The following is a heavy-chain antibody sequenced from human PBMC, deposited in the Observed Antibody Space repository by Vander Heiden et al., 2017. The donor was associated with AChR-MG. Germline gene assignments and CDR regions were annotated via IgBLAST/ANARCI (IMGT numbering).Heavy chain of an antibody. Sequence: QVQLQESGPGLVKPSETLSLTCTVPGSSISTYSWSWIRQPPGKGLEWIGYVHYSGSTNYNPSLNSRVTISVDTSNNHFSLRLSSVTAADTAVYYCARRSRDSSGYSQFDYWGQGTLVTVSS. D-gene: IGHD3-22*01. CDR1: GSSISTYS. J-gene: IGHJ4*02. V-gene: IGHV4-59*01. CDR3: ARRSRDSSGYSQFDY. CDR2: VHYSGST.